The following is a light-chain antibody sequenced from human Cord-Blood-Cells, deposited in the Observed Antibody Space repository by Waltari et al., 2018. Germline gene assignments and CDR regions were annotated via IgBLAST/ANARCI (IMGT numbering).Light chain of an antibody. J-gene: IGKJ2*01. CDR1: QSVSSN. CDR2: GAS. V-gene: IGKV3-15*01. Sequence: EIVMTHSPATLSVSPGERATLSCTASQSVSSNLAWYQQKPGQPPRLLICGASTRATGIPARFSGSGSGTEFTLTISSLQSEDFAVYYCQQYNNWPPYTFGQGTKLEIK. CDR3: QQYNNWPPYT.